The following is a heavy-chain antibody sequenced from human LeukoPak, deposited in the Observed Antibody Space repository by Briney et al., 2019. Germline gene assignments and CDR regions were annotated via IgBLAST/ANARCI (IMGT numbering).Heavy chain of an antibody. CDR2: IRSKAYGGTT. D-gene: IGHD4-17*01. CDR3: TRDLNGDYGFAFDI. J-gene: IGHJ3*02. CDR1: GFTFGDYA. Sequence: GRSLRLSCTASGFTFGDYAMSSFRQAPGKGLEWVGFIRSKAYGGTTEYAASVKGRFTISRDGSKSIAYLQMNSLKTEDTAVYYCTRDLNGDYGFAFDIWGQGKMVNVSS. V-gene: IGHV3-49*01.